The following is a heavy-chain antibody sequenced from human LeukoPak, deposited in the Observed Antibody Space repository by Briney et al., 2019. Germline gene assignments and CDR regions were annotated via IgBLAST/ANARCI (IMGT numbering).Heavy chain of an antibody. CDR1: GFTFSSYA. Sequence: GGSLRLSCAASGFTFSSYAMTWVRQAPGRGLEWVSGISSNGGSTYYADSVRGRFTISRDNSKNTLYLQMNSLRAEDTAFFYCAKGEVFFDIWGQGTMVTVSS. J-gene: IGHJ3*02. V-gene: IGHV3-23*01. CDR2: ISSNGGST. CDR3: AKGEVFFDI.